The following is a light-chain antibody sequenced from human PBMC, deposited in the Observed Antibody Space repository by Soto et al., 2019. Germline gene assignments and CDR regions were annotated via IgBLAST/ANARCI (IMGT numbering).Light chain of an antibody. J-gene: IGKJ1*01. CDR3: QQYHIYSWT. Sequence: DIQVTQSPSTLSASVGARVPITCGARQSIGTWLAWYPQKPGKAPKLLIFDASTLESGVPSRFSGSGSGTDFTLTINSLQADDFATYYCQQYHIYSWTFGQGTKVDI. CDR1: QSIGTW. CDR2: DAS. V-gene: IGKV1-5*01.